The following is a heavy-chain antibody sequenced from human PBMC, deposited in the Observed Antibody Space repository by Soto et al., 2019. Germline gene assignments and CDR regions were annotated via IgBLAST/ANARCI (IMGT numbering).Heavy chain of an antibody. Sequence: ASVKVSCKASGYTFTSYDINWVRQATGQGLEWMGWMNPNSGNTGYAQKFQGRAAMTRNTSISTAYMELSSLRSEDTAVYYCARERTGTTSIDVWGQGTTVTVSS. D-gene: IGHD1-1*01. CDR3: ARERTGTTSIDV. J-gene: IGHJ6*02. V-gene: IGHV1-8*01. CDR1: GYTFTSYD. CDR2: MNPNSGNT.